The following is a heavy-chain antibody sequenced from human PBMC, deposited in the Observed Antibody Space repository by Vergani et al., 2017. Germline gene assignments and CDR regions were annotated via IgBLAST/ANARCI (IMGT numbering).Heavy chain of an antibody. Sequence: QVQLVESGGGVVQPGGSLRLSCAASGFTFSSYGMHWVRQAPGKVLGWVAFIRYDGSNKYYADSVKGRFTISRDNSKNTLYLQMNSLRAEDTAVYYCAKDRGYSSSWYGYNGFDPWGQGTLVTVNS. CDR3: AKDRGYSSSWYGYNGFDP. V-gene: IGHV3-30*02. CDR1: GFTFSSYG. CDR2: IRYDGSNK. J-gene: IGHJ5*02. D-gene: IGHD6-13*01.